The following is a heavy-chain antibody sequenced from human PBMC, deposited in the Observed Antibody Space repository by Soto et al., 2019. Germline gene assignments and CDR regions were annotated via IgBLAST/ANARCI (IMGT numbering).Heavy chain of an antibody. J-gene: IGHJ4*02. Sequence: SVKVSCKASGFTFTSSAVQWVRQARGQRLEWIGWIVVGSGNTNYAQKFQERVTITRDMSTSTAYMELSSLRSEDTAVYYCAAGIRYGDYVFDYWGQGTLVTVSS. CDR1: GFTFTSSA. V-gene: IGHV1-58*01. CDR2: IVVGSGNT. D-gene: IGHD4-17*01. CDR3: AAGIRYGDYVFDY.